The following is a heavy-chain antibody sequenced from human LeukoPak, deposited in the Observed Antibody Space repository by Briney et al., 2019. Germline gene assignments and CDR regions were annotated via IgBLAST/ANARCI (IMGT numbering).Heavy chain of an antibody. CDR2: IYYSGST. CDR3: ASMRGTTVTLFDY. CDR1: GGSISSGGYY. V-gene: IGHV4-31*03. J-gene: IGHJ4*02. Sequence: SQTLSLTCTVSGGSISSGGYYWSWIRQHPGKGLEWIGYIYYSGSTYYNPSLKSRVTISVYTPKNQFSLKLSSVTAADTAVYYCASMRGTTVTLFDYWGQGTLVTVSS. D-gene: IGHD4-17*01.